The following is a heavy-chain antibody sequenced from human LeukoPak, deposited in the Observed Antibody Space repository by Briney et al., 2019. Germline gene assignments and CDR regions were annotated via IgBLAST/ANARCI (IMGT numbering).Heavy chain of an antibody. CDR2: IYYSGST. CDR1: GGSISSSSYY. J-gene: IGHJ4*02. CDR3: AREPYYDFWSGYFDS. V-gene: IGHV4-39*07. D-gene: IGHD3-3*01. Sequence: SETLSLTCTVSGGSISSSSYYWGWIRQPPGKGLEWIGSIYYSGSTYYNPSLKSRVTISVDTSKNQFSLKLRSVTAADTAVYYCAREPYYDFWSGYFDSWGQGALVTVSS.